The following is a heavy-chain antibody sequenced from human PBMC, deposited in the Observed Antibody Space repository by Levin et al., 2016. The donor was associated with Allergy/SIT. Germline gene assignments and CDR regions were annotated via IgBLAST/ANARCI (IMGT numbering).Heavy chain of an antibody. V-gene: IGHV1-2*02. Sequence: WVRQAPGQGLEWMGWMNPNSGNTVYAEKFQGRVTMTRDTSISTAYMELSRLRSDDTVVYYCAREGTHCGGDCSKPGAFDIWGQGTMVTVSS. CDR2: MNPNSGNT. J-gene: IGHJ3*02. CDR3: AREGTHCGGDCSKPGAFDI. D-gene: IGHD2-21*02.